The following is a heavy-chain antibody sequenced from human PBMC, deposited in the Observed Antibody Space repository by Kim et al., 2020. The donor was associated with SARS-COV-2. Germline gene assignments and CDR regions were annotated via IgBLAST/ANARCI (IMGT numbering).Heavy chain of an antibody. V-gene: IGHV3-21*01. CDR2: ISSSSSYI. Sequence: GGSLRLSCAASGFTFSSYSINWVRQAPGKGLEWVSSISSSSSYIYYADSVKGRFTISRDNAKNSLYLQMNSLRAEDTAVYYCASLPAASSVSYYYYGMDVWGQGTTVTVSS. CDR3: ASLPAASSVSYYYYGMDV. D-gene: IGHD2-2*01. CDR1: GFTFSSYS. J-gene: IGHJ6*02.